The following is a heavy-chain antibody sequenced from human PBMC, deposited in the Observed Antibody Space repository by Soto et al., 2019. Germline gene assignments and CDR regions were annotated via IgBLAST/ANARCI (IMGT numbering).Heavy chain of an antibody. V-gene: IGHV4-39*01. CDR3: ARHRYKAAAGTSLDY. Sequence: QLQLQESGPGLVKPSETLSFTCTVSGGSISTTSFYWGWIRQPPGKGLEWIGSIYYSGSTYYNPSLKSRVTISIDTSENQFSLKLSSVTAADTAVFYCARHRYKAAAGTSLDYWGQGTLVTVSS. J-gene: IGHJ4*02. CDR1: GGSISTTSFY. CDR2: IYYSGST. D-gene: IGHD6-13*01.